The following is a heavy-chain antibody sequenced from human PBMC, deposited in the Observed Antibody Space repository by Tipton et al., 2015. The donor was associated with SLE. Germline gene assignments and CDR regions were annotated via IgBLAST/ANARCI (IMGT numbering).Heavy chain of an antibody. D-gene: IGHD4-17*01. CDR2: IYCRSKWYK. Sequence: PGLVKPSQTLSLTCAISGDSVSNNNTTWNWIRQSPSGGLQWLGRIYCRSKWYKDYAVSVKSRIIINADTSKNHFSLQLRSMTPEDTAVYYCARDRTTVISDAFDVWGQGTVVTVSS. J-gene: IGHJ3*01. V-gene: IGHV6-1*01. CDR1: GDSVSNNNTT. CDR3: ARDRTTVISDAFDV.